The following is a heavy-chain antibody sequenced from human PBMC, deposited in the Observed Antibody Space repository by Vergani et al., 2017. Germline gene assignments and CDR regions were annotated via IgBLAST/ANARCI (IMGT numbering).Heavy chain of an antibody. V-gene: IGHV3-21*06. CDR3: ARDITASVKSPPPPDWFDP. Sequence: EAYLVQSGGGLVTPGGSLRLSCAASGFNFPSFTMNWVRQAPGRGLEWISSIKFPPGEIFYADSVKGLFTISRDNVKNVLVLQMENLRAADTGVYFCARDITASVKSPPPPDWFDPWGQGALVTVSS. J-gene: IGHJ5*02. CDR1: GFNFPSFT. D-gene: IGHD4-17*01. CDR2: IKFPPGEI.